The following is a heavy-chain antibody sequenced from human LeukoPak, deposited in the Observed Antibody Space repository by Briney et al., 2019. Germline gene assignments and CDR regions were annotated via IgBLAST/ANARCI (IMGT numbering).Heavy chain of an antibody. Sequence: ASVKVSCKASGYIFTDYAIHWLRQAPGQRPEWMGWMNGGNGNTKYSQKFQGRITLIRDTSAATAYMELSSLRHDDLAVYYCARGRGTSGSNRDFYYYDYMDVWGKGTTVTVSS. CDR1: GYIFTDYA. J-gene: IGHJ6*03. V-gene: IGHV1-3*01. CDR3: ARGRGTSGSNRDFYYYDYMDV. CDR2: MNGGNGNT. D-gene: IGHD2-15*01.